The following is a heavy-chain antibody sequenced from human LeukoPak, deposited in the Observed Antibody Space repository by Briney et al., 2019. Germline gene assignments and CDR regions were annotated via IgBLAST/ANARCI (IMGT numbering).Heavy chain of an antibody. CDR1: GYSFTSYW. Sequence: GESLKISCKGSGYSFTSYWIGWVRQIPGKGLEGMGILYPGDSNTRYGPTFQGQVTISADKSISTAYLQWSSLKASDTAMYYCARLRSGDIVVVPAAIAGWFDPWGQGTLVTASS. J-gene: IGHJ5*02. CDR2: LYPGDSNT. D-gene: IGHD2-2*02. CDR3: ARLRSGDIVVVPAAIAGWFDP. V-gene: IGHV5-51*01.